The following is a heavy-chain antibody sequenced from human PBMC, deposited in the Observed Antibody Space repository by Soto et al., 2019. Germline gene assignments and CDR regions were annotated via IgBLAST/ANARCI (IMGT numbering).Heavy chain of an antibody. CDR1: GFTFISYG. Sequence: GSLRLSCAASGFTFISYGIRFVRHSPGKGLEWVAVIWYDGSNKYYADSVKGRFTISRDNSKNTLYLQMNSLRAEDTAVYYCARGEYYYYYGMDVWGQGTKVTVSS. V-gene: IGHV3-33*01. CDR3: ARGEYYYYYGMDV. J-gene: IGHJ6*02. CDR2: IWYDGSNK.